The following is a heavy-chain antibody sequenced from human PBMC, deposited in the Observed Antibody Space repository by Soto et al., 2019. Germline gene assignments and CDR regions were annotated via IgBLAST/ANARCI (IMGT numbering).Heavy chain of an antibody. CDR2: ISSSSNFI. Sequence: GGSLRLSCAASGFTFNTYMMNWVRQAPGKGLEWVSSISSSSNFIYYGDSLEGRFIISRDNAKNSLYLQLNSLRAEDTAVYYCARGPFYYDSSGIVDYWGQGTLVTVSS. CDR3: ARGPFYYDSSGIVDY. D-gene: IGHD3-22*01. CDR1: GFTFNTYM. J-gene: IGHJ4*02. V-gene: IGHV3-21*01.